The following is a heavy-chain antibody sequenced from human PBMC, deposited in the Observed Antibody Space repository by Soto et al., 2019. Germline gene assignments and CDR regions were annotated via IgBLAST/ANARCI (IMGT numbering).Heavy chain of an antibody. CDR1: GYTFTSYY. CDR2: INASGGST. V-gene: IGHV1-46*01. Sequence: ASVKVSCKASGYTFTSYYMHWVRQAPGQGLEWMGIINASGGSTSYAQKFQGRVTITRDTSTSTAYMELSSLRSEDTAVYYCARDRTVVVPAAIFDYWGQGTLVTVSS. CDR3: ARDRTVVVPAAIFDY. J-gene: IGHJ4*02. D-gene: IGHD2-2*01.